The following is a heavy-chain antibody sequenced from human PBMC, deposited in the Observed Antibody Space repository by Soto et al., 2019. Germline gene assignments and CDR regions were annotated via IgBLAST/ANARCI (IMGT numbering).Heavy chain of an antibody. V-gene: IGHV1-69*13. J-gene: IGHJ6*02. Sequence: ASVKVSCKASGGTFSSYAISWVRQAPGQGLEWMGGIIPIFGTANYAQKFQGRVTITADESTSTAYMELNSLRAEDTALYYCAKDLAISWIQLGSYGYGMDVWGQGTTVTVSS. CDR1: GGTFSSYA. CDR2: IIPIFGTA. D-gene: IGHD5-18*01. CDR3: AKDLAISWIQLGSYGYGMDV.